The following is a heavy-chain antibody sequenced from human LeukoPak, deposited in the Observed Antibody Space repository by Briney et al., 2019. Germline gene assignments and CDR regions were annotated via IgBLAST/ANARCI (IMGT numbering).Heavy chain of an antibody. J-gene: IGHJ4*02. CDR2: ISWNSGSI. D-gene: IGHD3-22*01. Sequence: PGGSLRLSCAASGFTFDDYAMHWVRHAPGKGLEWVSGISWNSGSIGYADSVKGRFTISRDNAKNSLYLQMNSLRAEDMALYYCAKGSNYYDSSGYSNYFDYWGQGTLVTVSS. V-gene: IGHV3-9*03. CDR1: GFTFDDYA. CDR3: AKGSNYYDSSGYSNYFDY.